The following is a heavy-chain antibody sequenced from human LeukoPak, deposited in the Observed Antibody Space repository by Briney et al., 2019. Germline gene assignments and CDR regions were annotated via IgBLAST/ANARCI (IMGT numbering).Heavy chain of an antibody. J-gene: IGHJ6*02. Sequence: GASVKVSCKASGYTFTSYYMHWVRQAPGQGLEWMGWISAYNGNTNYAQKLQGRVTMTTDTSTSTAYMELRSLRSDDTAVYYCARPKRAAAKGPDYYYGMDVWGQGTTVTVSS. CDR3: ARPKRAAAKGPDYYYGMDV. D-gene: IGHD6-13*01. CDR1: GYTFTSYY. V-gene: IGHV1-18*04. CDR2: ISAYNGNT.